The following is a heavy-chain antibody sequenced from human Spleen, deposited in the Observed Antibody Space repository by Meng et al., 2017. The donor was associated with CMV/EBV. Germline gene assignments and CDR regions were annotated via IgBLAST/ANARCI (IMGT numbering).Heavy chain of an antibody. CDR2: IKQDGSEK. D-gene: IGHD3-3*01. V-gene: IGHV3-7*01. CDR3: ARGREYDFWSGYYEGAYYFDY. J-gene: IGHJ4*02. CDR1: EFTFSRYW. Sequence: GGFLRLSCTASEFTFSRYWMSWVRQAPGKGLEWVANIKQDGSEKYYVDSVKGRFTISRDNAKNSLYLQMNSLRAEDTAVYFCARGREYDFWSGYYEGAYYFDYWGQGTLVTVSS.